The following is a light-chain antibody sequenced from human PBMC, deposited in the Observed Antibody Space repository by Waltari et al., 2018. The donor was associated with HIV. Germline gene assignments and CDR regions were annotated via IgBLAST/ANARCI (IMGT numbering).Light chain of an antibody. CDR2: AAS. V-gene: IGKV1-39*01. Sequence: DIQMTQSPSSLSASVGDRITLTCRASQNIFSHLSWYQKKPRKAPRLLVCAASMQSGVPSRFSGSGSGADFTLTISSLQPEDFGTYYCQQTFSAPFTFGPGTTVDIK. J-gene: IGKJ3*01. CDR1: QNIFSH. CDR3: QQTFSAPFT.